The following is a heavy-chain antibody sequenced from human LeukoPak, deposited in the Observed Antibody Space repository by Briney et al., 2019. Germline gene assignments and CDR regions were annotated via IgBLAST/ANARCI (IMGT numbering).Heavy chain of an antibody. D-gene: IGHD3-3*01. Sequence: GGSLRLSCAASGFTFSSYWMHWVRQAPGKGLVLVSRINSDGSSTSYADSVKGRFTISRDNAKNTLYLQMNSLRAEDTAVYYCARGLGITIFGVVSQYNWFDPWGQGTLVTVSS. CDR2: INSDGSST. CDR1: GFTFSSYW. J-gene: IGHJ5*02. V-gene: IGHV3-74*01. CDR3: ARGLGITIFGVVSQYNWFDP.